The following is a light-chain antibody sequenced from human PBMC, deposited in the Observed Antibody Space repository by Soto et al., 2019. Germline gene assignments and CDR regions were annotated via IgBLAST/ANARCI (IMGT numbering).Light chain of an antibody. Sequence: QSALTQPPSASGSPGQSVTISCTGTSSDIGGYNYVSWYQQHPGKAPKLMIFEVSKRPSGVPDRFSGSKSGNTASLTVSGLQAEDEAIYYCSSYGGRNNFVVFGGGTQLTVL. V-gene: IGLV2-8*01. J-gene: IGLJ2*01. CDR2: EVS. CDR1: SSDIGGYNY. CDR3: SSYGGRNNFVV.